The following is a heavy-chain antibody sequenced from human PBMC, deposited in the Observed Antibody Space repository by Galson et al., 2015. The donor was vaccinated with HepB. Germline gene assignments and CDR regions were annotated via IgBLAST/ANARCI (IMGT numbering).Heavy chain of an antibody. D-gene: IGHD2-21*01. CDR3: AKALTSNPYSALEY. CDR2: ISGSGANA. J-gene: IGHJ4*02. Sequence: SLRLSCASSGFAFANYAMSWVRQGPGKGLEWVSSISGSGANAYYVDSVKGRFTISRDNSKNTLYLQMDVVRADDTAKYYCAKALTSNPYSALEYWGQGTLVPVSS. V-gene: IGHV3-23*01. CDR1: GFAFANYA.